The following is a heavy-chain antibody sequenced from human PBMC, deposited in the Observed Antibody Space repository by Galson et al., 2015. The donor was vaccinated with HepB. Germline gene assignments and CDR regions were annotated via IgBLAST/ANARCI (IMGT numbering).Heavy chain of an antibody. CDR1: GFTFSSYA. CDR3: ATQGLGSYYFDD. Sequence: SLRLSCAASGFTFSSYAMSWVRQAPGKGLEWVSGISGSGGGTNYADSVKGRFTVSRDNSKNTLYLQMNSLRAEDTAVYYCATQGLGSYYFDDWGQGTLVTVSS. CDR2: ISGSGGGT. V-gene: IGHV3-23*01. D-gene: IGHD3-22*01. J-gene: IGHJ4*02.